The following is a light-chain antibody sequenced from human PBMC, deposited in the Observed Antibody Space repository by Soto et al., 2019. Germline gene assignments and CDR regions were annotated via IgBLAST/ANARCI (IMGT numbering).Light chain of an antibody. Sequence: DIQLAQSPSSLSASVGDRVTITCRASHGIRDYLNWYQQKPGRAPKLLIYGASSLQRGVPSRFGGSGLGTEFTLTINSLQLEDFATYYCQQSFSTPRTFGQGTKVDVK. CDR2: GAS. CDR3: QQSFSTPRT. CDR1: HGIRDY. J-gene: IGKJ1*01. V-gene: IGKV1-39*01.